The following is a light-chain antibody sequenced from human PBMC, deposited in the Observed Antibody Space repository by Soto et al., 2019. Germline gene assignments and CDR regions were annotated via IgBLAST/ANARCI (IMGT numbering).Light chain of an antibody. CDR1: QSVTSN. V-gene: IGKV3-15*01. J-gene: IGKJ1*01. CDR3: QQYYNWPWA. Sequence: EIVMTQSPATLSVSPGERATLSCRASQSVTSNLAWFQQKPGQAPRLLIYGASTRATGIPARFSGGGSGTEFTLTISSLQSEDFAIYYCQQYYNWPWAFGQGTKVEFK. CDR2: GAS.